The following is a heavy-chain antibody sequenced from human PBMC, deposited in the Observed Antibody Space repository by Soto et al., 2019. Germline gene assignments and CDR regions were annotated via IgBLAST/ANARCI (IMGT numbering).Heavy chain of an antibody. V-gene: IGHV4-59*12. J-gene: IGHJ5*02. CDR1: GGSMSRCY. D-gene: IGHD2-2*01. CDR2: IYYSGST. CDR3: AADRLPTDPYKWVDP. Sequence: PSETRSLTCTASGGSMSRCYWNWIRQPPGKGLEWIGYIYYSGSTNYNPSLKSRVTITRDMSTSTTYMELSSLVSEDTAVYYCAADRLPTDPYKWVDPWGQGTLVTVSS.